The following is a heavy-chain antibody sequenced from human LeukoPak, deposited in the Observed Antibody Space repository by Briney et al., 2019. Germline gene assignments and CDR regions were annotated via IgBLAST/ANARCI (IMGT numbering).Heavy chain of an antibody. CDR1: GYTFTSYD. CDR3: ARGSSSSSWYSPNFYYYMDV. D-gene: IGHD6-13*01. V-gene: IGHV1-8*01. J-gene: IGHJ6*03. Sequence: ASVKVSCKASGYTFTSYDINWVRQATGQGLEWMGWMNPNSGNTGYAQKFQGRVTMTRNTSISTAYMELSSLRSEDTAVYFCARGSSSSSWYSPNFYYYMDVWGKGTTVTVSS. CDR2: MNPNSGNT.